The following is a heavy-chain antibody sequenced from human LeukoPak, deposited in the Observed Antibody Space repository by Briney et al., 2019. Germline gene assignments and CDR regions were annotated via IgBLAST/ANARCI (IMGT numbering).Heavy chain of an antibody. J-gene: IGHJ4*02. V-gene: IGHV3-23*01. CDR2: ITGSGGST. D-gene: IGHD6-19*01. Sequence: GGSLRLSCAASGFTFSSYAMNWVRQTPRKGLEWVSSITGSGGSTYYADSVKGWFTISRDNSKNTLYLQMNSLRAEDTAVYYCAKGGGWSPAVLFDYWGQGTLVTVSS. CDR1: GFTFSSYA. CDR3: AKGGGWSPAVLFDY.